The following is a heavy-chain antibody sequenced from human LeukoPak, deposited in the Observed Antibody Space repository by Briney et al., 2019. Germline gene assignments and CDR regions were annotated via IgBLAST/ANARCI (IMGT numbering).Heavy chain of an antibody. D-gene: IGHD2-15*01. CDR3: ARDLGGTGGYFDY. Sequence: GGSLRLSCAASGFTFCRYEMNWVRQAPGKGLEYVSYISSRGSTIYYADSVKGRFTISRDNAKNSLYLQMNSLRAEDTAVYYCARDLGGTGGYFDYWGQGTLVTVSS. J-gene: IGHJ4*02. CDR1: GFTFCRYE. CDR2: ISSRGSTI. V-gene: IGHV3-48*03.